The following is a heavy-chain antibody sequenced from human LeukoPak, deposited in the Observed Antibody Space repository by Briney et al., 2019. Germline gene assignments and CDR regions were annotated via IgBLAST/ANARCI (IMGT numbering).Heavy chain of an antibody. CDR2: ISGSGSTK. V-gene: IGHV3-48*03. CDR3: ASFTDY. J-gene: IGHJ4*02. Sequence: GGSLRLSCAASGFTFSSYEMNWVRQAPGKGLEWVSCISGSGSTKYSADSVKGRFTISRDNAKNSLYLEMNSLRAEDTAVYYCASFTDYWGQGTLVTVSS. CDR1: GFTFSSYE.